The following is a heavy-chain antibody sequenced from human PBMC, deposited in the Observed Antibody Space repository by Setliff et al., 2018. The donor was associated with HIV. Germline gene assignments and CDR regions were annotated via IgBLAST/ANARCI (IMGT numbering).Heavy chain of an antibody. CDR3: ASRIYYYDSSRVLREEGFDP. D-gene: IGHD3-22*01. CDR1: GDSITNSMHY. Sequence: PSETLSLTCTVSGDSITNSMHYWSWIRQPPGRGLEFIGSIHYNDGKTYHNAALRSRVTISADTSKNQFSLKLNSVTAADTAVYYCASRIYYYDSSRVLREEGFDPWGQGTLVTVSS. V-gene: IGHV4-39*01. CDR2: IHYNDGKT. J-gene: IGHJ5*02.